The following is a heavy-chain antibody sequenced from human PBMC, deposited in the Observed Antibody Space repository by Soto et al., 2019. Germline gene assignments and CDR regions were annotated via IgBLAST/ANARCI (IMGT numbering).Heavy chain of an antibody. V-gene: IGHV4-34*01. CDR2: INHNRNT. CDR3: ARGDTNPYYYYGMDV. CDR1: GGSFSNYF. D-gene: IGHD2-2*01. Sequence: ETLSLTCAVYGGSFSNYFWSWIRQPAGKGLEWIGEINHNRNTNYNPSLKSRVTISVDTSKTQFSLKLSSVTAADTAIYFCARGDTNPYYYYGMDVWGQGTTVTVSS. J-gene: IGHJ6*02.